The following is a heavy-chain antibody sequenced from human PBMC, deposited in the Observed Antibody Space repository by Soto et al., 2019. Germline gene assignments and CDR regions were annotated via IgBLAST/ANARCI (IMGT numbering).Heavy chain of an antibody. CDR2: MSGGGETT. CDR1: GLTFSRYA. Sequence: EVQLLESGGGLVQPGGSLRLSCAASGLTFSRYAMTWVRQAPGEGLEWVSAMSGGGETTYYADSVKGRFTISRDNSRNTLYLQMNSLRAEDTAAYYCAKWHTYYYDSRGFSGFDCWGRGTLVTVSS. D-gene: IGHD3-22*01. CDR3: AKWHTYYYDSRGFSGFDC. V-gene: IGHV3-23*01. J-gene: IGHJ4*02.